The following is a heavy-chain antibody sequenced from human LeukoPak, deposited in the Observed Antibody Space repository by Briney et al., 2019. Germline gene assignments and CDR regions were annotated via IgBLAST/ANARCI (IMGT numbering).Heavy chain of an antibody. CDR2: IYPGDYDT. D-gene: IGHD3-10*01. J-gene: IGHJ4*02. CDR3: ARRVGSYEYFDY. V-gene: IGHV5-51*01. CDR1: GYDFTTYW. Sequence: GESLKISCKGSGYDFTTYWIGWVRQMPGKGLEWMGIIYPGDYDTRYSPSFQGQVTISADKSISTAYLQWSSLKASDTAMYFCARRVGSYEYFDYWGQGTLVTVSS.